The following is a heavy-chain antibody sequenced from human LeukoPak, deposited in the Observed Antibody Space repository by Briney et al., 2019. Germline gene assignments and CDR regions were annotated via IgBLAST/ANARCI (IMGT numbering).Heavy chain of an antibody. J-gene: IGHJ4*02. D-gene: IGHD5/OR15-5a*01. Sequence: GASVKVSCKASGYTFTGYYIHWVRQAPGQGLEWMGWINPNSGGTNYAQNFQGRVTMTRDTSISTAYMELTSLRSDDTAVYYCATARDRNSVYSSFDYWGQGTLDTVSS. CDR2: INPNSGGT. CDR3: ATARDRNSVYSSFDY. CDR1: GYTFTGYY. V-gene: IGHV1-2*02.